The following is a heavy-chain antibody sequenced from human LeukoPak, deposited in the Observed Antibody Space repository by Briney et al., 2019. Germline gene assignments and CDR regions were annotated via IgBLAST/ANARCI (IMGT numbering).Heavy chain of an antibody. Sequence: ASVKVSCKASGYTFTSYGINWVRQAPGQGLEWMGIINPSGGSTSYAQKFQGRVTMTRDMSTSTVYMELSSLRSEDTAVYYCAREGGGSGSYYLDYWGQGTLVTVSS. D-gene: IGHD3-10*01. J-gene: IGHJ4*02. CDR3: AREGGGSGSYYLDY. CDR1: GYTFTSYG. V-gene: IGHV1-46*01. CDR2: INPSGGST.